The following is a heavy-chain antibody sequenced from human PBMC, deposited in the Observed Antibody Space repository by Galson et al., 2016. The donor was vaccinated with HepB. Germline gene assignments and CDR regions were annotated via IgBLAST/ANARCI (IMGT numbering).Heavy chain of an antibody. CDR1: GFTFSDSA. CDR2: IRSKSNNYAT. D-gene: IGHD3-10*01. J-gene: IGHJ6*02. V-gene: IGHV3-73*01. CDR3: TRVGYPLWFGAPIKDYGMDV. Sequence: SLRLSCAASGFTFSDSAMQWVRQASGKGLEWVGRIRSKSNNYATAYAAPVQGRFNIPRDDSKRMAFLQMNSLKTEDTAVYYCTRVGYPLWFGAPIKDYGMDVWGQGTTVTVS.